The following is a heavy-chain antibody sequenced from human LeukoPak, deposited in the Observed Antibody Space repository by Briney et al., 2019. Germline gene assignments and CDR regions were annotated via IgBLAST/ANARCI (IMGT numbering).Heavy chain of an antibody. CDR1: GFTVSNNY. V-gene: IGHV3-21*01. D-gene: IGHD2-2*01. CDR2: ISSSSSYI. Sequence: GGSLRLSCAASGFTVSNNYMSWVPQAPGKGLEWVSSISSSSSYIYYADSVKGRLTISRDNAKNSLYLQMNSLRAEDTAVYYCARPLSGYCSSTSCYRKSHAFDIWGQGTMVTVSS. J-gene: IGHJ3*02. CDR3: ARPLSGYCSSTSCYRKSHAFDI.